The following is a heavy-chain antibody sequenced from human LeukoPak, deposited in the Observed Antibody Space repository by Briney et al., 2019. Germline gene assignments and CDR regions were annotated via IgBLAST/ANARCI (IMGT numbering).Heavy chain of an antibody. CDR3: AEGKPHDY. J-gene: IGHJ4*02. CDR2: ISGNGGGT. CDR1: GFTFSSNV. V-gene: IGHV3-23*01. Sequence: GGSLRLSCAASGFTFSSNVMNWVRQAPGKGLEWVSLISGNGGGTYYADSVKGRFTISRDNSKNTLSLQMNSLRAEDTAVYYCAEGKPHDYWGQGTLVTVSS.